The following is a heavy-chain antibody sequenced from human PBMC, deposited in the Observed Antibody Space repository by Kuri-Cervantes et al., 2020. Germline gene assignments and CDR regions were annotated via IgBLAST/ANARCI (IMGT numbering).Heavy chain of an antibody. D-gene: IGHD6-19*01. V-gene: IGHV3-30*18. J-gene: IGHJ4*02. CDR2: ISYDGSNK. Sequence: LSLTCAASGFTFSSYSMNWVRQAPGKGLEWVAVISYDGSNKYYADSVKGRFTVSRDNAKNALFLQMNSLTREDTAFYYCAKAPLSWLALHYIDSWGQGTLVTVSS. CDR3: AKAPLSWLALHYIDS. CDR1: GFTFSSYS.